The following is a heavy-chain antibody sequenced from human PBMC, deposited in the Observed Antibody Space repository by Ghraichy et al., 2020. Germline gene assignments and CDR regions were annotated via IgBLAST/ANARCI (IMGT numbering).Heavy chain of an antibody. J-gene: IGHJ6*02. CDR1: GYTFTDYY. Sequence: ASVKVSCKPSGYTFTDYYIHWVRQAPGQGLEWMGWINPKSGGTHFALKFQGSINITRDTSIGTAYMELKSLKSDDTAIYYCARSKGQGYDFWTSYPQQYYYFALDVWGQGTTVTVSS. CDR3: ARSKGQGYDFWTSYPQQYYYFALDV. D-gene: IGHD3-3*01. V-gene: IGHV1-2*04. CDR2: INPKSGGT.